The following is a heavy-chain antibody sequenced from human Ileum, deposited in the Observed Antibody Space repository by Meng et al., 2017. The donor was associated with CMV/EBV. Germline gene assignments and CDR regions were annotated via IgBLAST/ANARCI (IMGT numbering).Heavy chain of an antibody. J-gene: IGHJ6*02. CDR3: ARGWADIRFSGAMDV. Sequence: SETLSLTCTVSGVSVNDFYYWSWVRQPPGKGLEWIAYISYNGNTNYNPSLRSRVTISADASKNQFSLRLASVTTADTAVYYCARGWADIRFSGAMDVWGQGTMVTVSS. D-gene: IGHD3-3*01. CDR1: GVSVNDFYY. V-gene: IGHV4-61*01. CDR2: ISYNGNT.